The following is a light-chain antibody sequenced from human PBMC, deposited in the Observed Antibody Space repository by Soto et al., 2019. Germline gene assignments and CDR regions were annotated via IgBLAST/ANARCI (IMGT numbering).Light chain of an antibody. CDR2: GAS. CDR3: QHYNYSPHT. CDR1: QSVDSH. J-gene: IGKJ2*01. V-gene: IGKV3-15*01. Sequence: EKVMTQSPATLSVSPGESATLSCRASQSVDSHLAWYQQKPGQPPRLLIYGASNRATGVPARFAGSGSGTDFTLTITSLQSEDFAVYYCQHYNYSPHTFGQGTKLEIK.